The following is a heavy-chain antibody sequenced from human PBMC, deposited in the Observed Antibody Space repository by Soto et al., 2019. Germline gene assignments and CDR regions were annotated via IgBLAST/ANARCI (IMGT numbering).Heavy chain of an antibody. D-gene: IGHD6-13*01. CDR3: ASSWQQNGMDV. CDR2: INSDGSST. Sequence: WWSLRPSSAASRFTFRTYAMHWVRQAPGKGLVWVSRINSDGSSTSYADSVKGRFTISRDNAKSTLYLQMNSLRAEDTAVYYCASSWQQNGMDVWGQGTTVTVSS. V-gene: IGHV3-74*01. J-gene: IGHJ6*02. CDR1: RFTFRTYA.